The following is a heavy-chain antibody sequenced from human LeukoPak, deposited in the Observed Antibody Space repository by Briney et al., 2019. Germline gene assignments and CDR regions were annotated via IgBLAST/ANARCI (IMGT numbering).Heavy chain of an antibody. CDR1: GFTFSSYG. J-gene: IGHJ4*02. D-gene: IGHD1-1*01. CDR3: AKTSIQTGTLDY. CDR2: ISYDGSNK. V-gene: IGHV3-30*18. Sequence: GGSLRLSCAASGFTFSSYGMHWVRQAPGKGLEWVAVISYDGSNKYYADSVKGRFTISRDNSKNTLYLQMNSLRAEDTAVYYCAKTSIQTGTLDYWGQGTLVTVSS.